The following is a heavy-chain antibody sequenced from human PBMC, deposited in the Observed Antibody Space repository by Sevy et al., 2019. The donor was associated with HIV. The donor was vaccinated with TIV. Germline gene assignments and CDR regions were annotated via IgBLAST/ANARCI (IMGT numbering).Heavy chain of an antibody. CDR3: ARDHYYDSSGYSHFDY. CDR2: ISAYNGNT. D-gene: IGHD3-22*01. CDR1: GYTFTSYG. V-gene: IGHV1-18*01. J-gene: IGHJ4*02. Sequence: ASVKVSCKASGYTFTSYGISWVRQAPGQGLEWMGWISAYNGNTNYAQKLQGRVTMTTDTSTSTAYMELRSLRSDDTAVYYCARDHYYDSSGYSHFDYWGQGTLVTVSS.